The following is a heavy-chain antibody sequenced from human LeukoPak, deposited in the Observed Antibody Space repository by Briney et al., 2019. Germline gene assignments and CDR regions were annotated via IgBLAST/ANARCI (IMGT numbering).Heavy chain of an antibody. V-gene: IGHV3-53*01. J-gene: IGHJ4*02. CDR2: IYSGGST. Sequence: GGSLRLSCAASGLTVSSNCMSWVRQAPGKGLEWVSFIYSGGSTYYTDSVKGRFTISRDNSKNTLYLQMNSLRAEDTAVYYCARRAGDYSHPYDYWDQGILVTVSS. CDR1: GLTVSSNC. CDR3: ARRAGDYSHPYDY. D-gene: IGHD3-22*01.